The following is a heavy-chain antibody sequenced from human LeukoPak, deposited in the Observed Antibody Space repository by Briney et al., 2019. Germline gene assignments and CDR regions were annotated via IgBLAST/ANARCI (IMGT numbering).Heavy chain of an antibody. J-gene: IGHJ4*02. CDR1: GESVSGYY. D-gene: IGHD2-15*01. V-gene: IGHV4-34*01. Sequence: SETLSLTCAVYGESVSGYYWSWIRQSPGKGLEWIGEINHSGSTNYNPSLKSRVTISVDRSKNQFSLKLSSVTAADTAVYYCARVRVAATQGEGYYFDYWGQGTLVTVSS. CDR2: INHSGST. CDR3: ARVRVAATQGEGYYFDY.